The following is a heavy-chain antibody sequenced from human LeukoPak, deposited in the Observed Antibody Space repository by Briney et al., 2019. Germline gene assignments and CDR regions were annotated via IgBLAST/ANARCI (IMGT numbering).Heavy chain of an antibody. Sequence: GGSLRLSRAASGFTFSSYSMNWVRQAPGKGLEWVSYITSSSSTIYYADSVKGRFTISRDNAKNSLYLQMNSLRAEDTAVYYCARRIEYWGQGTLVTVSS. CDR3: ARRIEY. V-gene: IGHV3-48*01. J-gene: IGHJ4*02. CDR2: ITSSSSTI. CDR1: GFTFSSYS.